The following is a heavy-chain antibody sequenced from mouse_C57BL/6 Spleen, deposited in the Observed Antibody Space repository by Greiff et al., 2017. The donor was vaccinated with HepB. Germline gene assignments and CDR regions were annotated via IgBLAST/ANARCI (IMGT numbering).Heavy chain of an antibody. CDR2: ISYDGSN. J-gene: IGHJ4*01. Sequence: ESGPGLVKPSQSLSLTCSVTGYSITSGYYWNWIRQFPGNKLEWMGYISYDGSNNYNPSLKNRIPITRDTSKNQFFLKLYSVTTDDTATYSCARGGIYYDYEDYAMDYWGQGTSVTVSS. V-gene: IGHV3-6*01. CDR3: ARGGIYYDYEDYAMDY. CDR1: GYSITSGYY. D-gene: IGHD2-4*01.